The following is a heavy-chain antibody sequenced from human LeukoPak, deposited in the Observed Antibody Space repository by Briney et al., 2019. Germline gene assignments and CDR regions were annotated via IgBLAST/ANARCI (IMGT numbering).Heavy chain of an antibody. J-gene: IGHJ4*02. CDR1: GVTFSSYW. D-gene: IGHD6-13*01. V-gene: IGHV3-64*01. CDR2: TSTNGGNT. CDR3: ARAVGNTWSFDY. Sequence: GGSLRLSCAASGVTFSSYWMSWVRQAPGKGLEYVSATSTNGGNTYYANSVKGRFTISRDNSKNMLYLQMGSLRADDMAVYYCARAVGNTWSFDYWGQGTLVTVSS.